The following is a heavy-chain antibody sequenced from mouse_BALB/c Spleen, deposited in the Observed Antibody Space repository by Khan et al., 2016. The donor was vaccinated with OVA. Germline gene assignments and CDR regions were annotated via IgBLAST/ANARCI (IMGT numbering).Heavy chain of an antibody. CDR1: GYIFTSYW. D-gene: IGHD3-1*01. CDR3: AREGALYYFDY. J-gene: IGHJ2*01. CDR2: IYPGTDNT. V-gene: IGHV1S132*01. Sequence: VQLQESGAELVRPGASVKLSCKTSGYIFTSYWIHWVKQRSGQGLEWFARIYPGTDNTNYNEKLKDKVTLTADKSSSTVYMQLSSLKSEDSAVYFGAREGALYYFDYWGQGTTLTVSS.